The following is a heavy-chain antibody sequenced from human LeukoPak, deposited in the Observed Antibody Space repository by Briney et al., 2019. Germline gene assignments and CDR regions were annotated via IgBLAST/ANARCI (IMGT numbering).Heavy chain of an antibody. D-gene: IGHD1-1*01. Sequence: PSETLSLTCAVSGNSVSSGLFWGWIRQPPGKGLEWIATIYHNGITHYNPSLKSRVNIPVDTSKNQFSLKMRSVTAADTAVYYCTRGVALSDHGIIDSWGQGTLATVSS. V-gene: IGHV4-38-2*01. CDR2: IYHNGIT. CDR1: GNSVSSGLF. J-gene: IGHJ4*02. CDR3: TRGVALSDHGIIDS.